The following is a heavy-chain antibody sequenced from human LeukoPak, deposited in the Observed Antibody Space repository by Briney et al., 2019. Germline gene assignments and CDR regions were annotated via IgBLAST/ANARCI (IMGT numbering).Heavy chain of an antibody. Sequence: SWIRQPPGKGLEWIGYIYYSGSTYYNPSLKSRVTISVDTSKNQFSLKLSSVTAADTAVYYCARDRHKYYDFWSGFHYFDYWGQGTLVTVSS. CDR3: ARDRHKYYDFWSGFHYFDY. CDR2: IYYSGST. J-gene: IGHJ4*02. V-gene: IGHV4-30-4*01. D-gene: IGHD3-3*01.